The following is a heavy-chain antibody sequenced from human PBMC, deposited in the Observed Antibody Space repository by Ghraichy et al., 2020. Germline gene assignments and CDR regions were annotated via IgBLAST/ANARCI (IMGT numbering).Heavy chain of an antibody. CDR3: AHRPVSHDYGEYGFHY. CDR2: IYWDDNK. CDR1: GFSLSTSGVG. V-gene: IGHV2-5*02. Sequence: SGPTLVKPTQTLTLTCTFSGFSLSTSGVGVGWIHQPPGKALEWLALIYWDDNKRYSPSLRSRLTITKDTSKNQVLLTMTKMDPVDTATYYCAHRPVSHDYGEYGFHYCGQGTVVTVPS. D-gene: IGHD4-17*01. J-gene: IGHJ4*02.